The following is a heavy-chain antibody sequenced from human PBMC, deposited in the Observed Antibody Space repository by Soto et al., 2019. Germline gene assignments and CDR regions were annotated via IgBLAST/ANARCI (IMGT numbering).Heavy chain of an antibody. J-gene: IGHJ4*02. D-gene: IGHD3-16*01. CDR3: VKFGYFDY. Sequence: GGSLRLSCAASGFNFSSHGLHWVRQAPGKGLEWVAVISYDGSNKYYADSVKGRFTISRDNSKNTLFLQMNSLRAEDTAVYYCVKFGYFDYWGQGTLVTVSS. CDR1: GFNFSSHG. CDR2: ISYDGSNK. V-gene: IGHV3-30*18.